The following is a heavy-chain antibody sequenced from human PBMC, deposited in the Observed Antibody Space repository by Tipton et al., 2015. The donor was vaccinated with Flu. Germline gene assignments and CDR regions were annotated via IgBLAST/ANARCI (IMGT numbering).Heavy chain of an antibody. J-gene: IGHJ6*02. CDR3: ARDHLVGVAGMDV. V-gene: IGHV3-21*01. CDR1: GFTFNTYT. Sequence: SLRLSCAASGFTFNTYTMNWVRQAPGKGLEWVSSISSSSNYIYYADSVNGRLTISRDNAKNSLYLQISTLRAEDTAVYYCARDHLVGVAGMDVWGQGTTVTVSS. D-gene: IGHD1-26*01. CDR2: ISSSSNYI.